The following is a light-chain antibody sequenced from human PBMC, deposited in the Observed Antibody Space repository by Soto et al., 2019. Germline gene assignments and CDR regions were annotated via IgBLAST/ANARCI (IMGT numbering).Light chain of an antibody. J-gene: IGKJ1*01. Sequence: DIQMTQSPSSLSASVGDRVTITCRASQTIGTSLNWYQQKPGIPPKLLIYSASSLQSGVPSRFSGSGSGTYFTLTISSLQPEDFATYCCHQSYNSPWTFGQGTKVEV. CDR1: QTIGTS. CDR2: SAS. V-gene: IGKV1-39*01. CDR3: HQSYNSPWT.